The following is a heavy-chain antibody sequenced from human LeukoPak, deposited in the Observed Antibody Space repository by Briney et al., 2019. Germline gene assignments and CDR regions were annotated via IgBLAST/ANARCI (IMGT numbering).Heavy chain of an antibody. CDR1: GGSIRSSSYY. J-gene: IGHJ4*02. CDR2: IYYSGST. V-gene: IGHV4-39*01. Sequence: SETLSLTCTVSGGSIRSSSYYWGWIRQPPGKGLEWIGSIYYSGSTYYNPSLKSRVTISVDTSKNQFSLKLSSVTAADTAVYYCARHVFYQSPGYFDYWGQGTLVTVSS. CDR3: ARHVFYQSPGYFDY. D-gene: IGHD2-2*01.